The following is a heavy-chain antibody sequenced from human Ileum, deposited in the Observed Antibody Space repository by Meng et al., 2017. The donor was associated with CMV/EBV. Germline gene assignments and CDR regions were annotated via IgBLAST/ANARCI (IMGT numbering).Heavy chain of an antibody. J-gene: IGHJ4*02. CDR2: IKEDGVEK. V-gene: IGHV3-7*01. CDR1: EFTFSAYW. Sequence: GESLKISCAASEFTFSAYWMSWVRQAPGKGLEWVATIKEDGVEKCYVDSVKGRFTISRDNAKNSLYLQMNSLRDEDTAVYYCARRRDYFDSWGQGTRVTVSS. CDR3: ARRRDYFDS.